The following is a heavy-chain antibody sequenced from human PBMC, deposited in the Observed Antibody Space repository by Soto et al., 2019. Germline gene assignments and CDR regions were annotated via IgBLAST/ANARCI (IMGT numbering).Heavy chain of an antibody. J-gene: IGHJ3*02. V-gene: IGHV4-39*01. CDR2: IYYSGST. D-gene: IGHD3-10*01. CDR1: GGSISSSSYY. CDR3: AKGGSGSYPNAFDI. Sequence: SETLSLTCTVSGGSISSSSYYWGWIRQPPGKGLEWIGSIYYSGSTYYNPSLKSRVTISVDTSKNQFSLKLSSVTAADTAVYYCAKGGSGSYPNAFDIWGQGTMVTVS.